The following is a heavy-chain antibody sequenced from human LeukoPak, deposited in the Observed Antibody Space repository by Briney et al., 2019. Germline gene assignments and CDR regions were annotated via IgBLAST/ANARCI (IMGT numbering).Heavy chain of an antibody. CDR1: GFTCSNDA. CDR3: GKEGRGMGAATIDY. J-gene: IGHJ4*02. CDR2: IRGSGGTT. V-gene: IGHV3-23*01. D-gene: IGHD1-26*01. Sequence: AGCSLRLTCAASGFTCSNDARSWVRQAPGNGLDWVSGIRGSGGTTYYADAVGWFSISRDNSKNTLYLQMTSLRAEDTAVYYCGKEGRGMGAATIDYWGQGTLVTVSS.